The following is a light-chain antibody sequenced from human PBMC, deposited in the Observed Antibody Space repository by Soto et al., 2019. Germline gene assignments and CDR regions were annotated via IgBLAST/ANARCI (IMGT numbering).Light chain of an antibody. CDR1: RSVSRNY. J-gene: IGKJ4*01. V-gene: IGKV3D-20*01. CDR3: QQYVTSPLT. Sequence: EIVLTQSPATLALSPGERATLSCGASRSVSRNYLAWYQQKPGQAPRLLIYEASSRSTGIPDRFSGSASGTDFTLTISRLEPEDFAVYYCQQYVTSPLTFGGGTKVEIK. CDR2: EAS.